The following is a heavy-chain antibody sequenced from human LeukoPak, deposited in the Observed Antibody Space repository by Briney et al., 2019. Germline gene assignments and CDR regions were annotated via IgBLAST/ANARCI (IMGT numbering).Heavy chain of an antibody. J-gene: IGHJ6*02. CDR2: MNPVSGNT. V-gene: IGHV1-8*01. CDR3: ARTMVRGVPVGMDV. D-gene: IGHD3-10*01. Sequence: ASVKVSCKASGYTFTTYDINWVRLATGQGLEYMGWMNPVSGNTGYAQKFQGRITMTSTTSMNTFYLEVSSLRSEDTAIYYCARTMVRGVPVGMDVWGQGTTVIVSS. CDR1: GYTFTTYD.